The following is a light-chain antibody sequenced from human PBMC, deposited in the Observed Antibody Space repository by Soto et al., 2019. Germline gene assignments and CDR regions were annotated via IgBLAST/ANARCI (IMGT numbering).Light chain of an antibody. Sequence: DIVMTQSPDSLAVSLGDRATINCKSSQTVLYSSNNKHYLAWYQQKPGQPPKLLIYWASTRESGVPDRFSGSWSGTEFTLTINSLQSEDFAVYYCKKYDAWPLTVGGGNKVDIK. CDR2: WAS. V-gene: IGKV4-1*01. CDR1: QTVLYSSNNKHY. CDR3: KKYDAWPLT. J-gene: IGKJ4*01.